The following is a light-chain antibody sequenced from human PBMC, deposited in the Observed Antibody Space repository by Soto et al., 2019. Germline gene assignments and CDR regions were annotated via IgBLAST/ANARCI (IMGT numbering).Light chain of an antibody. J-gene: IGLJ2*01. CDR1: TSNIGDNY. CDR2: DNN. V-gene: IGLV1-51*01. Sequence: QSVLTQPPSVSAAPGQTVTISCSGSTSNIGDNYVSWYQQLPGTAPKLFIYDNNKRPSGIPDRFSGSKSGTSATLGIIGLQTGDEADYYCGTWDSSLSAAVFGGGTQLTVL. CDR3: GTWDSSLSAAV.